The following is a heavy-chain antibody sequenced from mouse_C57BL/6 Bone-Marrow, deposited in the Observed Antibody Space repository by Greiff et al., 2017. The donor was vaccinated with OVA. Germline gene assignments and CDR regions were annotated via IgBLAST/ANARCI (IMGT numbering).Heavy chain of an antibody. Sequence: VQLQQSGAELVRPGASVTLSCTASGYTFTDYEMHWVKQTPVHGLEWIGAIDPETGGTSYNPTFKGQAILTADNSSSTAYMELRSLTSEDSAGYYCTTLLWLRQRYFDVWGTGTTVTVSS. CDR3: TTLLWLRQRYFDV. CDR1: GYTFTDYE. CDR2: IDPETGGT. D-gene: IGHD2-2*01. V-gene: IGHV1-15*01. J-gene: IGHJ1*03.